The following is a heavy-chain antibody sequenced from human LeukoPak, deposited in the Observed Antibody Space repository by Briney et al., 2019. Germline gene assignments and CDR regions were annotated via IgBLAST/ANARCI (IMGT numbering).Heavy chain of an antibody. J-gene: IGHJ4*02. Sequence: SETLSLTCAVYGGSFSGYYWSWTRQPPGKGLDWIGEINHSGSTNYNPSLKSRVTISVDTSKNQFSLKLSSVTAADTAVYYCARLTSGGDYWGQGTLVTVSS. V-gene: IGHV4-34*01. CDR2: INHSGST. CDR1: GGSFSGYY. D-gene: IGHD3-10*01. CDR3: ARLTSGGDY.